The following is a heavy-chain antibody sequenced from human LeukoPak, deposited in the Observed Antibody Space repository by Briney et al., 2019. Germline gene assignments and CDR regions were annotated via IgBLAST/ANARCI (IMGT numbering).Heavy chain of an antibody. J-gene: IGHJ4*02. CDR3: ARLDWATAPLDY. V-gene: IGHV3-11*06. Sequence: PGGSLRLSCAASGFTFSDYYMSWIRQAPGKGLEWVSYISSSSSYTNYADSVKGRFTIPRDNAKNSLYLQMNSLRAEDTAVYYCARLDWATAPLDYWGQGTLVTVSS. CDR1: GFTFSDYY. CDR2: ISSSSSYT. D-gene: IGHD5-12*01.